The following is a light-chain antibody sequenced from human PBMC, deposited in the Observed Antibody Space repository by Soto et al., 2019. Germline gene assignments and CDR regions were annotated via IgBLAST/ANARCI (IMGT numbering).Light chain of an antibody. Sequence: DIQMTQSPSTLSASVGDRVTITCRASQSISNWLAWYQQKPRKAPKLLIYKASSLESGVPSRFSGSGSGTEFTLTISSLQPDDFATYYCQKYNSHPAWTFGQGTKVEIK. CDR1: QSISNW. CDR2: KAS. J-gene: IGKJ1*01. V-gene: IGKV1-5*03. CDR3: QKYNSHPAWT.